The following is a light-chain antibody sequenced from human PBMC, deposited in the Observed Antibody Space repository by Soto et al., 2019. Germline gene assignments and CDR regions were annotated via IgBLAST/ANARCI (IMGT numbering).Light chain of an antibody. J-gene: IGLJ3*02. CDR1: SSDVADYNY. CDR2: EVS. CDR3: SSYAGSNNWV. V-gene: IGLV2-8*01. Sequence: QSALTQPPSASGSPGLSVTISCTGTSSDVADYNYVSWYQQYPGKAPKLMIYEVSKRPSGVPDRFSGSKSGNTASLTVSGLQAEDEADYYCSSYAGSNNWVFGGGTKLTVL.